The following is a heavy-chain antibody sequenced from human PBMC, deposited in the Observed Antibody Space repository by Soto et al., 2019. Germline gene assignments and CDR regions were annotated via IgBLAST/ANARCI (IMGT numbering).Heavy chain of an antibody. CDR3: ASQREKRGEAAAGPPKTYYYYYYGMDV. J-gene: IGHJ6*02. CDR2: IYPGDSDT. V-gene: IGHV5-51*01. D-gene: IGHD6-13*01. Sequence: GESLKISCKGSGYSFTSYWIGWVRQMPGKGLEWMGIIYPGDSDTRYSPSFQGQVTISADKSISTAYLQWSSLKASDTAMYYCASQREKRGEAAAGPPKTYYYYYYGMDVWGQGTTVTV. CDR1: GYSFTSYW.